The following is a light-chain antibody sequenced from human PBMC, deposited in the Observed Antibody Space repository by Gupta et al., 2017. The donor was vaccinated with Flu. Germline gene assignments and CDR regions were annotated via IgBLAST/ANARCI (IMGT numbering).Light chain of an antibody. CDR1: Y. Sequence: YLTWYQQKPGRAPTLLIYGTSILHTGVPSRFSGSGYGTEFTLTIDSLQPEDFATYHCQQVYSLPRTFGQGTKVEVK. J-gene: IGKJ1*01. CDR2: GTS. V-gene: IGKV1-9*01. CDR3: QQVYSLPRT.